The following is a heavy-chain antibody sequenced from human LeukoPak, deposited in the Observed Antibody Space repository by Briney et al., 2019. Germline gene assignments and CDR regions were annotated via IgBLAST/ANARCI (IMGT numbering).Heavy chain of an antibody. V-gene: IGHV1-69*13. CDR2: IIPIFGTA. Sequence: SVKVSCKASGGTFSSYAISWVRQAPGQGLEWMGGIIPIFGTANYAQKFQGRVTITADESTSTAYMELSSLRSEDTAVYYCATRGPNRGYCSSTSCYNHYYYYMDVWGKGTTVTVSS. CDR3: ATRGPNRGYCSSTSCYNHYYYYMDV. CDR1: GGTFSSYA. J-gene: IGHJ6*03. D-gene: IGHD2-2*02.